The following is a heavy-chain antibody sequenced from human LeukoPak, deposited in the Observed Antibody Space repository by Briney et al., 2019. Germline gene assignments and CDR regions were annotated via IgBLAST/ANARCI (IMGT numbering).Heavy chain of an antibody. J-gene: IGHJ4*02. V-gene: IGHV3-48*02. CDR3: ATERGYCSSTSCLTSFDY. CDR1: GFTFSGYP. D-gene: IGHD2-2*01. CDR2: ISSSSSTI. Sequence: GGSLRLSCAASGFTFSGYPMNWVRQAPGKGLEWVSYISSSSSTIYYADSVKGRFTISRDNAKNSLYLQMHNLRDEDTAVYYCATERGYCSSTSCLTSFDYWGQGTLVTVSS.